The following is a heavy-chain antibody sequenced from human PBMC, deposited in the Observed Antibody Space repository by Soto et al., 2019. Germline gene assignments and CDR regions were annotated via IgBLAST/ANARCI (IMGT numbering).Heavy chain of an antibody. CDR3: SRDQLRFLEWLFDY. J-gene: IGHJ4*02. V-gene: IGHV3-33*01. Sequence: PGGSLRLSCAASGLTFSSYGMHWVRQAPGKGLEWVAVIWYDGSNKYYADSVKGRFTISRDNSKNTLYLQMNSLRAEDTAVYYCSRDQLRFLEWLFDYWGQGTLVTVSS. D-gene: IGHD3-3*01. CDR1: GLTFSSYG. CDR2: IWYDGSNK.